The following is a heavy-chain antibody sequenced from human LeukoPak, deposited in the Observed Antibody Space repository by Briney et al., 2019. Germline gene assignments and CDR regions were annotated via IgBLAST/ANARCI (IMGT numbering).Heavy chain of an antibody. J-gene: IGHJ4*02. V-gene: IGHV3-7*04. CDR1: GFTFSSYW. CDR3: ARDPTYYYGWDY. Sequence: GGSLRLSCAASGFTFSSYWMSWVRQAPGKGPEWVANLNQDGTEKFYVDSVKGRFTISRDNAKNSLYLQMNSLRGEDTAVYYCARDPTYYYGWDYWGQGTLVTVPS. D-gene: IGHD3-10*01. CDR2: LNQDGTEK.